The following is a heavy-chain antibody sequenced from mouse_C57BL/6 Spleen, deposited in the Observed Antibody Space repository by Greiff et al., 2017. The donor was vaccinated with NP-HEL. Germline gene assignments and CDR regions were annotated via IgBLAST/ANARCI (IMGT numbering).Heavy chain of an antibody. V-gene: IGHV5-4*01. D-gene: IGHD2-1*01. CDR3: ARDRHYGNGAMDY. CDR1: GFTFSSYA. CDR2: ISDGGSYT. Sequence: EVKLMESGGGLVKPGGSLKLSCAASGFTFSSYAMSWVRQTPEKRLEWVATISDGGSYTYYPDNVKGRFTISRDNAKNNLYLQMSHLKSEDTAMYYCARDRHYGNGAMDYWGQGTSVTVSS. J-gene: IGHJ4*01.